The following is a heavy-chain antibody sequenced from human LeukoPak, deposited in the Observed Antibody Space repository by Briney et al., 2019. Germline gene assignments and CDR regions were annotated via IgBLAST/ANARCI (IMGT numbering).Heavy chain of an antibody. Sequence: SETLSLTCTVSGGSISSGDYYWSWIRQPPGKGLEWIGYIYYSGSTYYNPSLKSRVTISVDTSKNQFSLKLSSVTAADTAVYYCARDVGVGATPPGLDYWGQGTLVTVSS. CDR2: IYYSGST. D-gene: IGHD1-26*01. V-gene: IGHV4-30-4*01. CDR1: GGSISSGDYY. CDR3: ARDVGVGATPPGLDY. J-gene: IGHJ4*02.